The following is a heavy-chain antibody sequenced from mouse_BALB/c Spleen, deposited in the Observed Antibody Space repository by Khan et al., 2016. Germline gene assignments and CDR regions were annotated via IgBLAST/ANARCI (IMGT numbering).Heavy chain of an antibody. CDR2: ISSGGNNT. D-gene: IGHD1-1*01. J-gene: IGHJ3*01. CDR1: GFAFSSYD. CDR3: VRHTTVAY. V-gene: IGHV5-12-1*01. Sequence: EVQLLETGGGLVKPGGSLKLSCAASGFAFSSYDMSWVRQTPEKRLEWVAYISSGGNNTYYPDPVKGRFTISRDNAKNTLYLQMSSLKSEDTAMYYCVRHTTVAYWGQGTLVTVSA.